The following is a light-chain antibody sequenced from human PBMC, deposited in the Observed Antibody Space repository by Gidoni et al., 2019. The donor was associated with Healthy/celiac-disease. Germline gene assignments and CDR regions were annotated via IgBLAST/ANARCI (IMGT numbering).Light chain of an antibody. CDR1: PGSVPTSYY. J-gene: IGLJ1*01. CDR3: VLYMGSRIYV. Sequence: QTVVTQETSVSVSTGGTVTLTCGLSPGSVPTSYYPSCYQQTPGQAPRPLIYRKHTRSSGFPYRCSVSFLGNSAALTITGAQSDDESDSYDVLYMGSRIYVFGTGTKFTVL. CDR2: RKH. V-gene: IGLV8-61*01.